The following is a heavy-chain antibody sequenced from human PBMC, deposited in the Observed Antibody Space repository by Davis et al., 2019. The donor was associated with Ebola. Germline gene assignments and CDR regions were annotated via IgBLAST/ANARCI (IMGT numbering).Heavy chain of an antibody. J-gene: IGHJ6*02. CDR3: ARVGYYDILTGYYYYYYGMDV. V-gene: IGHV1-69*04. CDR2: IIPILGIA. CDR1: GGTFSSYA. D-gene: IGHD3-9*01. Sequence: SVKVSCKASGGTFSSYAISWVRQAPGQGLEWMGRIIPILGIANYAQKFQGRVTITADKSTSTAYMELRSLRSDDTAVYYCARVGYYDILTGYYYYYYGMDVWGQGTTVTVSS.